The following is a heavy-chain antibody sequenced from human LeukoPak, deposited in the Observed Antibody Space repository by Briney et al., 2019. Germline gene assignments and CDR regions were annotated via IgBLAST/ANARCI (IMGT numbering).Heavy chain of an antibody. Sequence: ASVKVSCKTSGYTFTNYYIHRVRRAPGQGLEWMGKINPSGGSTSYPQKFQGRVTMTRDTSTTTVYMELSTLRSEDTAIYYCARGYCSGGGCSVLDAFDGWGQGTMVTVSS. CDR2: INPSGGST. V-gene: IGHV1-46*01. D-gene: IGHD2-15*01. CDR3: ARGYCSGGGCSVLDAFDG. J-gene: IGHJ3*01. CDR1: GYTFTNYY.